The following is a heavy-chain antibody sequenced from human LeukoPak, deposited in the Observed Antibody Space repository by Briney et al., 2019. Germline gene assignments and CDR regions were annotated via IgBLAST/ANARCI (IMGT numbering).Heavy chain of an antibody. Sequence: SETLSLTCAVYGGSFSGYYWSWIRQPPGKGLEWIGEINHSGSTNYNPSLKSRVTISVDTSKNQFSLKLSSVTAADTAVYYCARGRFDYWGQGTLVTVSS. CDR1: GGSFSGYY. D-gene: IGHD3-3*01. CDR3: ARGRFDY. J-gene: IGHJ4*02. CDR2: INHSGST. V-gene: IGHV4-34*01.